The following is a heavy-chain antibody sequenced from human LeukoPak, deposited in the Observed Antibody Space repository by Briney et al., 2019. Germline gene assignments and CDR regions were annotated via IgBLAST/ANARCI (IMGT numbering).Heavy chain of an antibody. V-gene: IGHV4-59*08. J-gene: IGHJ6*03. CDR3: VGLSGPAASSYYYYYMDV. CDR1: GGSISSYY. D-gene: IGHD2-2*01. Sequence: PSETLSLTCTVSGGSISSYYWSWIRQPPGKGLEWIGYIYYSGSTNYNPSPKSRVTISVDTSKNQFSLKLSSVTAADTAVYYCVGLSGPAASSYYYYYMDVWGKGTTVTVSS. CDR2: IYYSGST.